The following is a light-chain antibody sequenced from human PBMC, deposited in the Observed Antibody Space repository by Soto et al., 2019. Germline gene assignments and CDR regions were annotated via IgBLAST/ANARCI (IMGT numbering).Light chain of an antibody. CDR1: QSVGRSY. Sequence: IVLTQSPGTLSLSPGERATVSCRASQSVGRSYLAWYQQKPGQAPRLLISSVSKRATGIPDRFSGGGSGTDFTLTISRVEPEDFALYICQKYDGSPINCGQGTRREIK. J-gene: IGKJ5*01. V-gene: IGKV3-20*01. CDR3: QKYDGSPIN. CDR2: SVS.